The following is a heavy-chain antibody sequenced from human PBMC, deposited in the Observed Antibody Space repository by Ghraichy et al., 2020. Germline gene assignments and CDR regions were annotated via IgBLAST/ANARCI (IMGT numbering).Heavy chain of an antibody. J-gene: IGHJ4*02. D-gene: IGHD3-3*01. CDR3: ARLDFWSGLYGY. CDR2: IYYSGST. CDR1: GGSISSYY. V-gene: IGHV4-59*01. Sequence: SETLSLTCTVSGGSISSYYWSWIRQPPGKGLEWIGYIYYSGSTNYNPSLKSRVTISVDTSKNQFSLKLSSVTAADTAVYYCARLDFWSGLYGYWGQGTLVTVSS.